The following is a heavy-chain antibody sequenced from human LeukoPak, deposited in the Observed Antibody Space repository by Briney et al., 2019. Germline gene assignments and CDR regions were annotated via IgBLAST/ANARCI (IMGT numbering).Heavy chain of an antibody. V-gene: IGHV4-30-4*08. CDR3: ARSSYDTVGGDYFDF. D-gene: IGHD3-9*01. Sequence: PSQTLSLTCTVSGGSISSNDHYWRWIRQPPGRSLEWIVYIYYSGRTFYNPSLKTRGAIAVDTSKNQFSLRLSSVSAADTALYYCARSSYDTVGGDYFDFWGQGSLVTVSS. CDR2: IYYSGRT. J-gene: IGHJ4*02. CDR1: GGSISSNDHY.